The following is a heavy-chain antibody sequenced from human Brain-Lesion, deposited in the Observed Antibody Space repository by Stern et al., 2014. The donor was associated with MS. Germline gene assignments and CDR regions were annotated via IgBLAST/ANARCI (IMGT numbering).Heavy chain of an antibody. CDR2: IYYRGST. CDR3: AKVWLGELPENPFDY. J-gene: IGHJ4*02. V-gene: IGHV4-39*01. Sequence: VHLVESGPGLVKPSETLSLTCTVSGGSISSNSYYWGWIRQPPGKGLEWIGGIYYRGSTYYNPSLKSRVTISKDTSKNQFSLNLKSVTAADTAVYFCAKVWLGELPENPFDYWGQGTLVTVSS. CDR1: GGSISSNSYY. D-gene: IGHD3-10*01.